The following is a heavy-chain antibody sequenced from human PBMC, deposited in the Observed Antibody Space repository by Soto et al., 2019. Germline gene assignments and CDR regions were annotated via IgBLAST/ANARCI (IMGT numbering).Heavy chain of an antibody. D-gene: IGHD3-9*01. CDR1: GFSRSTSGVG. CDR3: GHTSDISTCYSQNNCYFEL. J-gene: IGHJ2*01. Sequence: QITLKESGPTLVKLTQTLTLTCTFSGFSRSTSGVGVGWIRQPPGKALEWLALIYSNDDKRYTPSLKSRLTITTATSKNHVLLTMTNLDPVYTPTYYCGHTSDISTCYSQNNCYFELWGRGTLVIVSS. CDR2: IYSNDDK. V-gene: IGHV2-5*01.